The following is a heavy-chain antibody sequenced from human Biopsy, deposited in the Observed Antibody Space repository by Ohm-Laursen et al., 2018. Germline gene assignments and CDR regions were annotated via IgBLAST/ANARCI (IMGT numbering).Heavy chain of an antibody. CDR1: GDSIRSYY. CDR3: ARERGYYSDRTVPGYFDL. V-gene: IGHV4-59*01. D-gene: IGHD3-22*01. Sequence: SDTLSLPCPVSGDSIRSYYWSWIRRPPGKGLEWIGYVYYTGSTDYNPSLQSRVTISVGTSKNHFSLRLRSETPTDTAIYYCARERGYYSDRTVPGYFDLWGRGTLVTVSS. J-gene: IGHJ2*01. CDR2: VYYTGST.